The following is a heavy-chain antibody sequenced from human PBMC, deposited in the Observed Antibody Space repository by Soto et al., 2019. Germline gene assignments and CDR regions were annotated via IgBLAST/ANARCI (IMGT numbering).Heavy chain of an antibody. CDR3: ARDFHYYGSGSYYNVRYYYGMDV. V-gene: IGHV1-2*04. J-gene: IGHJ6*02. CDR2: INPNSGGT. D-gene: IGHD3-10*01. Sequence: ASVKVSCTVSGYTFTSYDRQWVRQAPGQGLEWMGWINPNSGGTNYAQKFQGWVTMTRDTSISTAYMELSRLRSDDTAVYYCARDFHYYGSGSYYNVRYYYGMDVWGQGTTVTVSS. CDR1: GYTFTSYD.